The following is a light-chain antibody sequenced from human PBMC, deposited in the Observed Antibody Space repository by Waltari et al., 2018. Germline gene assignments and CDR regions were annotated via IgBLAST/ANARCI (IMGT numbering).Light chain of an antibody. CDR3: QQGSSVPPT. CDR2: GAS. CDR1: HNINTL. V-gene: IGKV1-12*01. J-gene: IGKJ1*01. Sequence: DIQMTQSPSSVSASIGDSVTITCRASHNINTLLAWYQQKPGKGPNLLIFGASSVQTGVPSRFSGSGSGTFFTLTINGLQPEDSATYFCQQGSSVPPTFGQGTIVEVK.